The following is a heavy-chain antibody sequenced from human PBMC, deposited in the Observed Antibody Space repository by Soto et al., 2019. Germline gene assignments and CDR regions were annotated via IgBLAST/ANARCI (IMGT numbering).Heavy chain of an antibody. V-gene: IGHV1-69*12. CDR3: AGWYYDFWSGHYPRQDYFDY. CDR1: GGTFSSYA. J-gene: IGHJ4*02. D-gene: IGHD3-3*01. CDR2: IIPIFGTA. Sequence: VQLVQSGAEVKKPGSSVKVSCKASGGTFSSYAISWVRQATGKGLEWMGGIIPIFGTADYAKKFQGRVTITADESTSNAYMELGSLRAEDPAVYYCAGWYYDFWSGHYPRQDYFDYWGQGTLVTVSS.